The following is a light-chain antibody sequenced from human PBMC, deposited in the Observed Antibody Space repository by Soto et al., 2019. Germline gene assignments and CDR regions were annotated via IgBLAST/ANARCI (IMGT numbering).Light chain of an antibody. Sequence: DIQVTQSPSSLSASVGDRVTITCRASQTISSYLNWYQQKPGKAPKFLIYAASSLQSGVPSRFSGSGSGTDFTLTISSLQPEDFATYYYQQSYNTPYTFGQGTKLEIK. CDR2: AAS. CDR1: QTISSY. CDR3: QQSYNTPYT. J-gene: IGKJ2*01. V-gene: IGKV1-39*01.